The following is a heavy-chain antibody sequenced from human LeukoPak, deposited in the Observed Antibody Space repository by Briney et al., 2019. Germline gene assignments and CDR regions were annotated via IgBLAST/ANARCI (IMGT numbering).Heavy chain of an antibody. CDR3: ARALYGDYFDY. CDR2: IYRGGST. D-gene: IGHD3-16*02. J-gene: IGHJ4*02. Sequence: PGGSLRLSCAASGFTVSSNYMSWIRQAPGKGLEWVSVIYRGGSTYYADSVRGRFTISRDNSKNTLYLQMNSLRAEDTAVYYCARALYGDYFDYWGQGTLVTVSS. V-gene: IGHV3-66*01. CDR1: GFTVSSNY.